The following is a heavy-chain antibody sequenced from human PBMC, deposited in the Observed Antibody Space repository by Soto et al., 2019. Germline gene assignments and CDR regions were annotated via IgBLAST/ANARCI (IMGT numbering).Heavy chain of an antibody. J-gene: IGHJ4*02. CDR3: AGETRIAAAGPFDY. V-gene: IGHV1-69*02. Sequence: GASVKGSCKASGGTYSSYTISCVRQAPGQGNEWMGRIIPILGIANYAQKFQGRVTITADKSTSTAYMELSSLRSEDTAVYYCAGETRIAAAGPFDYWGQGTLVTVSS. D-gene: IGHD6-13*01. CDR2: IIPILGIA. CDR1: GGTYSSYT.